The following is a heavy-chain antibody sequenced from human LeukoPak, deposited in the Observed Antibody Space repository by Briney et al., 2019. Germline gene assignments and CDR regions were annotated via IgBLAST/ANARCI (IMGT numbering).Heavy chain of an antibody. CDR2: MNPNSGNT. J-gene: IGHJ5*02. V-gene: IGHV1-8*01. D-gene: IGHD3-22*01. CDR1: GYTFTSYD. Sequence: ASVKVSCKASGYTFTSYDINRVRQATGQGLEWMGWMNPNSGNTGYAQKFQGRVTMTRNTSISTAYMELSSLRSEDTAVYYCARDVPMIKLKRKVRSFDPWGQGTLVTVSS. CDR3: ARDVPMIKLKRKVRSFDP.